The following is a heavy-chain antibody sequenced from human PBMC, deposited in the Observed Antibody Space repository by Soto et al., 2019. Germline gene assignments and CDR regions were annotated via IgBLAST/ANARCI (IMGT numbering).Heavy chain of an antibody. J-gene: IGHJ6*02. CDR2: IIPIFGTA. D-gene: IGHD6-19*01. CDR3: ARDASRPRKTSGWRLYYYGMDV. V-gene: IGHV1-69*06. Sequence: SVKVSCKASGYTFSDYYIHWVRQAPGQGLEWMGGIIPIFGTANYAQKFQGRVTITADKSTSTAYMELSSLRSEDTAVYYCARDASRPRKTSGWRLYYYGMDVWGQGTTVTVSS. CDR1: GYTFSDYY.